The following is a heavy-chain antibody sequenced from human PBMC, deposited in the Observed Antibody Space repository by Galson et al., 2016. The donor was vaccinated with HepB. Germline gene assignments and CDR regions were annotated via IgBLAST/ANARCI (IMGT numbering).Heavy chain of an antibody. D-gene: IGHD2-2*01. CDR1: GASINDSTW. V-gene: IGHV4-4*02. CDR3: ARAAVVPGARMVFDP. J-gene: IGHJ5*02. CDR2: IYHTETT. Sequence: SETLSLTCTVSGASINDSTWWTWVRQAPGRGLEWIGEIYHTETTNNNPFLSSRFTLSVDKSTNQFSLNLTSATAAATAVYYCARAAVVPGARMVFDPWGQGTLVTVSS.